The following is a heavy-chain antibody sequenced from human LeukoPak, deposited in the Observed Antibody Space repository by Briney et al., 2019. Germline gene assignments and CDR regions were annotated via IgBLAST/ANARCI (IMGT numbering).Heavy chain of an antibody. J-gene: IGHJ3*02. CDR2: IWYDGSNK. CDR1: GFTFSSYG. CDR3: ARPDYYDSSGYYYQDAFDI. D-gene: IGHD3-22*01. V-gene: IGHV3-33*08. Sequence: GGSLRLSCATSGFTFSSYGMHWVRQAPGKGLEWVAVIWYDGSNKYYADSVKGRFTISRDNSKNTLYLQMNSLRAEDTAVYYCARPDYYDSSGYYYQDAFDIWGQGTMVTVSS.